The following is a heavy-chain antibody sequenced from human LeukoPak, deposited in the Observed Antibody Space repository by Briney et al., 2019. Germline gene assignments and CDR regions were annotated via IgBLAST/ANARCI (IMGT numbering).Heavy chain of an antibody. CDR1: GYPFSNYG. CDR2: ISAYNDNT. Sequence: GASVKVSCKASGYPFSNYGISWVRQAPGQGLQWMGWISAYNDNTNYAQQLQGRLTMTTDTFTTTAYMELRSLRSDDAAVYFCATDRFLEDCSGEACYSGAHDYWGQGTLVTVSS. V-gene: IGHV1-18*01. CDR3: ATDRFLEDCSGEACYSGAHDY. J-gene: IGHJ4*02. D-gene: IGHD2-15*01.